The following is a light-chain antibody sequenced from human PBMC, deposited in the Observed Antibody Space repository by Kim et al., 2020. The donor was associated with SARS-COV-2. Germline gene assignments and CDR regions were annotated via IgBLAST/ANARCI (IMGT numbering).Light chain of an antibody. CDR3: QAWDSSTAV. CDR2: QDS. Sequence: SYELTQPPSVSVSPGQTASITCSGVKLGDKYACWYQQKPGQSPVLVIYQDSKRPSGIPERFSGSNSGNTATLTISGTQAMDEADYYCQAWDSSTAVFGGGTQLTV. V-gene: IGLV3-1*01. J-gene: IGLJ3*02. CDR1: KLGDKY.